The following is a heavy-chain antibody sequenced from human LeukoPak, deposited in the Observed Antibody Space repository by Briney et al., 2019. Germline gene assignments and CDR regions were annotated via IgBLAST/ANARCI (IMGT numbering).Heavy chain of an antibody. Sequence: GGSLRPSCAASGFTFSNYWMSWVRQAPGGGLEWVANIKEDGSETYDVDSVKGRFTISRDNAEKSLYLQMNSLRAEDTAIYYCARDQGSAVSGPFFFDYWGQGALVTVSS. CDR3: ARDQGSAVSGPFFFDY. CDR2: IKEDGSET. J-gene: IGHJ4*02. D-gene: IGHD6-19*01. CDR1: GFTFSNYW. V-gene: IGHV3-7*01.